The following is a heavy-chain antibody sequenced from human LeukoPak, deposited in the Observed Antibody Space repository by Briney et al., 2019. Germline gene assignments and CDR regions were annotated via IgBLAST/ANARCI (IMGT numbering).Heavy chain of an antibody. CDR2: VNVYTGIP. D-gene: IGHD3-3*01. V-gene: IGHV7-4-1*02. CDR3: ARDAPDGGVSKFDY. Sequence: ASVTVSCKTSGYTFTQFAINWMRQAPGQGLEWLGWVNVYTGIPTYAQGFTGRFVFSLDTSVSTAYLQISSLKAEDTAVYYCARDAPDGGVSKFDYWGQGTLVTVSS. CDR1: GYTFTQFA. J-gene: IGHJ4*02.